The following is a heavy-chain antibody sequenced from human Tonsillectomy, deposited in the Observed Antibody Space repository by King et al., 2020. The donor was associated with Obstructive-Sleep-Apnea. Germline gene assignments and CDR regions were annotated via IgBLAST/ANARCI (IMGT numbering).Heavy chain of an antibody. J-gene: IGHJ1*01. CDR3: ARDTKIRGGYYGGDEYFHH. CDR2: ISYDGSNK. Sequence: VQLVESGGGVVQPGRSLRLSCAASGFTFSNYAMHWVRQAPGKGLEWVALISYDGSNKYYADSVKGRFTISRDNSKNSLYLQMHRLRSEDTAVYYCARDTKIRGGYYGGDEYFHHWGQGTLVSVSS. CDR1: GFTFSNYA. V-gene: IGHV3-30*04. D-gene: IGHD3-22*01.